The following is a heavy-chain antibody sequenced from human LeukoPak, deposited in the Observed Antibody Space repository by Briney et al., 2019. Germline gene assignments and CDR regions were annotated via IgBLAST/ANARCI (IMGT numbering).Heavy chain of an antibody. CDR2: IYHSGST. D-gene: IGHD1-26*01. V-gene: IGHV4-4*02. CDR1: GGSISSSNW. Sequence: SETLSLTCAVSGGSISSSNWWSWVRQPPGKGLEWIGEIYHSGSTNYNPSLKSRVTISVDKSKNQFSLKLSSVTAADTAVYYCARGRRGFGSGSYAYNWFDPWGQGTLVTVSS. J-gene: IGHJ5*02. CDR3: ARGRRGFGSGSYAYNWFDP.